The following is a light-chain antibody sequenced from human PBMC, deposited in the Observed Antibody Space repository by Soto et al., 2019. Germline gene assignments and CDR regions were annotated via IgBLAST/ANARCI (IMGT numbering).Light chain of an antibody. J-gene: IGLJ1*01. CDR3: SSLTSSITYV. CDR1: SSDACDYNS. Sequence: QSALTQPASVSGSPGQSITISCTGSSSDACDYNSVSWYRQDPGKAPKLVIYDVTNPPSVVSNRFSCSWSINSSSLTISGLEGEDEADYYCSSLTSSITYVFGTGTKVTVL. V-gene: IGLV2-14*01. CDR2: DVT.